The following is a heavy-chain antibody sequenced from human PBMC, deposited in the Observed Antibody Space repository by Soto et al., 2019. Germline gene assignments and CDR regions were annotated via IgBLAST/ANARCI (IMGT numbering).Heavy chain of an antibody. V-gene: IGHV5-10-1*01. CDR2: IDPSDSYT. Sequence: PGESLKISRKGSGYSFTSYWISWVRQMPGKGLEWMGRIDPSDSYTNYSPSFQGHVTISADKSISTAYLQWSSLKASDTAMFYCARLGGSKHSVTAKEVDYYYYGMDVWGQGTTVTVSS. CDR3: ARLGGSKHSVTAKEVDYYYYGMDV. CDR1: GYSFTSYW. J-gene: IGHJ6*02. D-gene: IGHD3-3*01.